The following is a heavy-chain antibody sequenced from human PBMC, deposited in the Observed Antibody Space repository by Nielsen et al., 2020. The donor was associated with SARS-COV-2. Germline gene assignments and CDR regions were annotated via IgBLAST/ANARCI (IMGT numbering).Heavy chain of an antibody. J-gene: IGHJ4*02. CDR1: GFTFSSYG. CDR3: AKDPRHLGERSTDKRDFDY. Sequence: GGSLRLSCAASGFTFSSYGMHWVRQAPGKGLEWVAVIWYDGSNKYYADSVKGRFTISRDNSKNTLYLQMNSLRAEDTAVYYCAKDPRHLGERSTDKRDFDYWGQGTLVTVSS. CDR2: IWYDGSNK. V-gene: IGHV3-33*06. D-gene: IGHD5/OR15-5a*01.